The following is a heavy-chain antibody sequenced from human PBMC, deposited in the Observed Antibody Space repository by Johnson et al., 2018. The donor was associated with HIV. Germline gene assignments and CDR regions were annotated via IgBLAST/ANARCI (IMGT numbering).Heavy chain of an antibody. CDR2: IDHDGSEK. CDR1: GFTFRNYW. Sequence: VQLVESGGGLVQPGGSLRLSCVASGFTFRNYWMSWVRQAPGKGLEWVANIDHDGSEKYYVDSVKGRFTISRDNAKNSLYLQMNSLRAEDTAVYYCAKLPGGNSGFVDAFDIWGQGTMVTVSS. J-gene: IGHJ3*02. CDR3: AKLPGGNSGFVDAFDI. D-gene: IGHD4-23*01. V-gene: IGHV3-7*01.